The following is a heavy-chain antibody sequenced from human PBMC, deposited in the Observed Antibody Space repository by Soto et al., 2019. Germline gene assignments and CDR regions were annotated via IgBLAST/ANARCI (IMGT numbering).Heavy chain of an antibody. V-gene: IGHV4-4*02. J-gene: IGHJ6*02. CDR2: IHHSTGT. D-gene: IGHD3-16*01. CDR1: GASISSSYW. CDR3: ARNDVYDMDV. Sequence: QVQLQESGPGLVKPSRTLSLTCAVSGASISSSYWWSWVRQPPGKGLEWIGEIHHSTGTNSNPSLKSRVTISVDKSKNQLFLRLTSVTVADTAVYYCARNDVYDMDVSGQGTTVTVSS.